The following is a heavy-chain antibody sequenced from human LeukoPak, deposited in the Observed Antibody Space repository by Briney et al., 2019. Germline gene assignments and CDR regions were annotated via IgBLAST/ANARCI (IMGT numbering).Heavy chain of an antibody. J-gene: IGHJ5*02. CDR3: ARAGGPLGWFDP. CDR1: GGSFSGYY. V-gene: IGHV4-34*01. D-gene: IGHD3-16*01. CDR2: INHSGST. Sequence: SETLSLTCAVYGGSFSGYYWSWIRQPPGKGLEWIGEINHSGSTNYNPSLKSRVTISVDTSKNQFSLKLSSVTAADTAVYYCARAGGPLGWFDPWGQGTLVTVSS.